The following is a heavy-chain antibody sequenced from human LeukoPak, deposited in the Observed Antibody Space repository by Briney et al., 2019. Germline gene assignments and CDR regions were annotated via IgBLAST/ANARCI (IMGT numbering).Heavy chain of an antibody. V-gene: IGHV3-23*01. D-gene: IGHD2-15*01. CDR3: ALYCSGGACYSMGGAFDI. CDR2: ISGSGDST. J-gene: IGHJ3*02. Sequence: PGGSLRLSCEASGFSFSSAYDMSWVRQAPGKGLEWVSAISGSGDSTYYVDSVRGRFTISRDNSKNTLHLQMSSLRAEDTAVYYCALYCSGGACYSMGGAFDIWGQGTMVTVSS. CDR1: GFSFSSAYD.